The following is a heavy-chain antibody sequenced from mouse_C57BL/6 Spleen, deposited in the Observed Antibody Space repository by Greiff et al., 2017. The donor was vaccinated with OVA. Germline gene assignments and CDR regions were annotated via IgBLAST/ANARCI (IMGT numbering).Heavy chain of an antibody. Sequence: EVQLQQSGPELVKPGASVKISCKASGYTFTDYYMNWVKQSHGKSLEWIGDINPNNGGTSYNQKFKGKATLTVDKSSSTAYMELRSLTSEDSAVYYCARKRSPLYYFDYWGQGTTLTVSS. J-gene: IGHJ2*01. CDR1: GYTFTDYY. CDR3: ARKRSPLYYFDY. CDR2: INPNNGGT. V-gene: IGHV1-26*01.